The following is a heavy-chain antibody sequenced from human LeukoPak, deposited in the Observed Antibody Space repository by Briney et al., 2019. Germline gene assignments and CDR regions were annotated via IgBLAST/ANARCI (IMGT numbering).Heavy chain of an antibody. CDR1: GGSISSYY. V-gene: IGHV4-4*07. J-gene: IGHJ6*03. Sequence: SETLSLTCTVSGGSISSYYWSWIRQPAGKGLEWIGRIYTSGSTNYNPSLKSRVTMSVDTSKNQFSLKLSSVTAADTAVYYCARSKSGSYYSAYYYYCMDVWGKGTTVTVSS. CDR3: ARSKSGSYYSAYYYYCMDV. D-gene: IGHD1-26*01. CDR2: IYTSGST.